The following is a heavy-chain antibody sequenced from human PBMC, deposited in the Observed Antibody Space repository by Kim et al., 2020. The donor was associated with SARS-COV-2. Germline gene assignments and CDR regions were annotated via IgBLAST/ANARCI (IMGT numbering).Heavy chain of an antibody. CDR3: ANGGHIVVVTAVFDY. CDR2: ISGSGGST. D-gene: IGHD2-21*02. Sequence: GGSLRLSCAASGFTFSSYAMSWVRQAPGKGLEWVSAISGSGGSTYYADSVKGRFTISRDNSKNTLYLQMNSLRAEDTAVYYCANGGHIVVVTAVFDYWGQGTLVTVSS. CDR1: GFTFSSYA. J-gene: IGHJ4*02. V-gene: IGHV3-23*01.